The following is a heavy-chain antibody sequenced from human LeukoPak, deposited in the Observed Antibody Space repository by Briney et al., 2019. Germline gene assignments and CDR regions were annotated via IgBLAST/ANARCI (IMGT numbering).Heavy chain of an antibody. J-gene: IGHJ3*02. CDR2: ISSSSSTI. D-gene: IGHD3-22*01. V-gene: IGHV3-48*04. Sequence: GGSLRLSCAASGFTFSSYSMNWVRQAPGKGLEWVSYISSSSSTIYYADSVKGRFTVSRDNAKNSLYLQMDSLTAEDTAVYYCAREDLSSYYDSSGDDAFDIWGQGTMVTVSS. CDR3: AREDLSSYYDSSGDDAFDI. CDR1: GFTFSSYS.